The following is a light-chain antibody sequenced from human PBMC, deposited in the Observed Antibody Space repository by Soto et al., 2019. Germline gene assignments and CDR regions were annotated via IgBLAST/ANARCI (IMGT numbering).Light chain of an antibody. CDR1: QNTRSA. J-gene: IGKJ4*02. V-gene: IGKV1-39*01. CDR2: ASS. CDR3: QQSYSSPLT. Sequence: DIPLTQSPSCLSASAGDGVTMXCRATQNTRSAFNWYQHKPGKAPKHLLYASSSLQGGAPSSLSGSGSATDFTPTISSLQPEDFATYYRQQSYSSPLTFGGGTKVDIK.